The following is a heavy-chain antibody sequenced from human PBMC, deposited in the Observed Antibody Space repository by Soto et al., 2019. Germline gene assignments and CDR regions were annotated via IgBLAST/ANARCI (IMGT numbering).Heavy chain of an antibody. Sequence: QLQLQESGPGLVKPSETLSLTCTVSGGSISSSSYYWGWIRQPPGKGLEWIGSIYYSGSTYYNPSLKSRVTISVDTSKNQFSLKLSSVTAADTAVYYCARALVVPAACFDYWGQGTLVTVSS. CDR2: IYYSGST. V-gene: IGHV4-39*01. J-gene: IGHJ4*02. CDR1: GGSISSSSYY. D-gene: IGHD2-2*01. CDR3: ARALVVPAACFDY.